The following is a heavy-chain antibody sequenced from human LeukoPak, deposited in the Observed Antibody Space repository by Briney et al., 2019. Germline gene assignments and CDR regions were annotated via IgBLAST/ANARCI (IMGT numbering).Heavy chain of an antibody. V-gene: IGHV3-23*01. CDR3: VTKQRIMARRFVARTRVIVTSPLED. D-gene: IGHD2-21*01. Sequence: PGGSLRLSCAASGFTFVTCAMIWVRQAPGKGLEWVASVSGRGHETLYSGSVKVGFTISRDNSKDTVYLQMNNLKAEDTARYFCVTKQRIMARRFVARTRVIVTSPLEDWGQGTLVAASS. J-gene: IGHJ4*02. CDR1: GFTFVTCA. CDR2: VSGRGHET.